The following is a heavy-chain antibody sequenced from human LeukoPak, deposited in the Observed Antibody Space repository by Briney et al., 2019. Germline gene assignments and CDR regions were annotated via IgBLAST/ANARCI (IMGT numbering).Heavy chain of an antibody. D-gene: IGHD3-10*01. Sequence: PSETLSLTCTVSGGSISSYYWSWIRQPPGKGLEWIGYIYYSGSTNYNPSLKSRVTISVDKSKNQFSLKLSSVTAADTAVYFCARYYYGSGKIDYWGQGTLVTVSS. CDR1: GGSISSYY. J-gene: IGHJ4*02. CDR3: ARYYYGSGKIDY. V-gene: IGHV4-59*12. CDR2: IYYSGST.